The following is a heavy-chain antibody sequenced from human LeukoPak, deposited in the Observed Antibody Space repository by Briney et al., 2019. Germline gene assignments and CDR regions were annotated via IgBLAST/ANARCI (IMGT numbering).Heavy chain of an antibody. V-gene: IGHV5-51*01. CDR1: GYSFISYW. Sequence: GESLKISCKGSGYSFISYWIGWVRQLPGKGLEWMGIIYPGDSDTRYSPSFQGQVTISADKSISTAYLQWSSLKASDTAMYYCARPRAVAGWGAFDIWGQGTMVTVSS. CDR2: IYPGDSDT. CDR3: ARPRAVAGWGAFDI. J-gene: IGHJ3*02. D-gene: IGHD6-19*01.